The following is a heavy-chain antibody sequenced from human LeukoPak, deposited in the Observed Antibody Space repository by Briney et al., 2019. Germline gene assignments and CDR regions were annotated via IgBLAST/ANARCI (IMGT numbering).Heavy chain of an antibody. CDR2: IKSKTAGGAT. V-gene: IGHV3-15*01. CDR1: GLTFSNAW. D-gene: IGHD3-10*01. CDR3: YSSGRGP. J-gene: IGHJ5*02. Sequence: PGGSLRLSCEASGLTFSNAWMTCVRQTPGKGLEWVGRIKSKTAGGATDYAAPVKGRFTISRDDSEKTAFLQMNSLQSEDTAVYFCYSSGRGPWGQGTLVIVSS.